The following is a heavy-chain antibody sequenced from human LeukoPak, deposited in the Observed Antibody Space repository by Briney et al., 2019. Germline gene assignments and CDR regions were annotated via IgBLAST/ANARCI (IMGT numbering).Heavy chain of an antibody. J-gene: IGHJ4*02. Sequence: GGSLRLSCAGSGFTFSSYAMSWVRQAPGKGLEWVSSISRSGGYINYADSVKGRFTISRDNAKNSLHLQMNSLRAEDTAVYYCARDLYYYGSGSSPLTFDYWGQGTLVTVSS. CDR2: ISRSGGYI. V-gene: IGHV3-21*01. CDR3: ARDLYYYGSGSSPLTFDY. D-gene: IGHD3-10*01. CDR1: GFTFSSYA.